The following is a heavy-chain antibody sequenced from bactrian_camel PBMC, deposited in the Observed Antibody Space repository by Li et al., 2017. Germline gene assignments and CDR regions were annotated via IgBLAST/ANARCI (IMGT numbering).Heavy chain of an antibody. CDR1: GFTFSTYY. CDR2: IAGDGTQT. D-gene: IGHD3*01. Sequence: HVQLVESGGGSVQPGGSLRLSCAASGFTFSTYYMAWVRQAPGKGLEWVSTIAGDGTQTYYAASVRGRFTITRDEVKNMIYLEMSSLKPEDTAMYYCAAGATTFGCRRLSLSANTYASWGQGTQVTVS. J-gene: IGHJ4*01. CDR3: AAGATTFGCRRLSLSANTYAS. V-gene: IGHV3-2*01.